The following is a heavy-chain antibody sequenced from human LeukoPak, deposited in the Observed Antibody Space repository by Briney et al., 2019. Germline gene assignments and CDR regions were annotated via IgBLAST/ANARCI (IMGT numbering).Heavy chain of an antibody. Sequence: PGGCLRLSCAASGFTFSSYGMHWVRQAPGKGLEWVAVISYDGSNKYYADSVKGRFTISRDNSKNTLYLQMNSLRAEDTAVYYCASSLPRYSSSWYLFNYWGQGTLVTVSS. CDR3: ASSLPRYSSSWYLFNY. CDR1: GFTFSSYG. D-gene: IGHD6-13*01. J-gene: IGHJ4*02. CDR2: ISYDGSNK. V-gene: IGHV3-30*03.